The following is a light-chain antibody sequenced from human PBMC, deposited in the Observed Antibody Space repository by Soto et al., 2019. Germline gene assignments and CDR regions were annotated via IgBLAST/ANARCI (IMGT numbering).Light chain of an antibody. CDR3: CSYAGSTTFV. V-gene: IGLV2-23*03. CDR1: SSDVGSYNL. Sequence: QSVLTQPASVPGSPGQSITISCTGTSSDVGSYNLVSWYQQHPGKAPKLMIYEGTKRPSGLSSRFSGSKSGNTASLTISGLQAEDEADYYCCSYAGSTTFVFGGGTKVTVL. CDR2: EGT. J-gene: IGLJ2*01.